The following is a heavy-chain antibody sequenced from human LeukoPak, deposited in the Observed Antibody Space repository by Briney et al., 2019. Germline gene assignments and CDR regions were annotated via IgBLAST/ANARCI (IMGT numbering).Heavy chain of an antibody. D-gene: IGHD3-3*01. J-gene: IGHJ4*02. CDR3: ARVGRAYDFWDYLDY. CDR2: LSYDGSQT. V-gene: IGHV3-30*04. Sequence: GRSLRLSCAASGFAFSNYAMHWGRQTPGKGLEWETILSYDGSQTYYADSVKGRFTISRDNSKNTLFLQMNSLRAEDTAVYYCARVGRAYDFWDYLDYWGQGTPVTVSS. CDR1: GFAFSNYA.